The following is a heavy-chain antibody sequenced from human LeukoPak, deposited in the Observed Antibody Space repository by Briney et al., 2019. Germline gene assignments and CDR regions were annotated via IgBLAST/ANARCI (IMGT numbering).Heavy chain of an antibody. CDR3: AKLVDTAMGRSPAADY. CDR2: ISGSGGST. D-gene: IGHD5-18*01. V-gene: IGHV3-23*01. CDR1: GFTFSSYT. J-gene: IGHJ4*02. Sequence: GGSLRLSCAASGFTFSSYTMSWVRQAPGKGLEWVSAISGSGGSTYYADSVKGRFTISRDNSKNTLYLQMNSLRAEDTAVYYCAKLVDTAMGRSPAADYWGQGTLVIVSS.